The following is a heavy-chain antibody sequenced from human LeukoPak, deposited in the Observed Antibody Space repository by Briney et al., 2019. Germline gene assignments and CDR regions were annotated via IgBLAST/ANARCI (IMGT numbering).Heavy chain of an antibody. V-gene: IGHV3-23*01. J-gene: IGHJ4*02. CDR3: AKKSYYDSSGYYYFDF. D-gene: IGHD3-22*01. CDR1: EFTFSSYA. CDR2: ISGSGGST. Sequence: HSGGSLRLSCAASEFTFSSYAMNWVRQAPGKGLEWVSAISGSGGSTYYADSVKGRFTISRDNSKDTLYLQMNSLRAEDTAVYYCAKKSYYDSSGYYYFDFWGQGTLVTVSS.